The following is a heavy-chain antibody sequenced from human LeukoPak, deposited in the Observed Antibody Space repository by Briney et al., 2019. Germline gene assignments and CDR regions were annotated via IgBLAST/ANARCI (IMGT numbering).Heavy chain of an antibody. CDR2: MNPNSGNT. J-gene: IGHJ4*02. V-gene: IGHV1-8*03. D-gene: IGHD3-16*01. CDR3: ARGGVSSFDY. Sequence: GASVEVSCKASGYTFTSYDINWVRQATGQGLEWMGWMNPNSGNTGYAQKFQGRVTITRNTSISTAYMELSRLRSDDTAVYYCARGGVSSFDYWGQGTLVTVSS. CDR1: GYTFTSYD.